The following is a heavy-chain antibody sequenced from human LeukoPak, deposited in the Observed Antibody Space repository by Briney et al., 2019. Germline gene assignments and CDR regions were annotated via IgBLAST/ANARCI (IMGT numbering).Heavy chain of an antibody. CDR1: GFIFTDYG. CDR3: AKVAATLFGFFDF. J-gene: IGHJ4*02. V-gene: IGHV3-30*18. D-gene: IGHD3-10*02. Sequence: GGSLRLSCAASGFIFTDYGMHWVRQAPGKGLEWVAVISNDGIDKYYADSVKGRFTISRDNSKNTLYLQMNSLRAEDTAVYYCAKVAATLFGFFDFWGQGTQVNVSS. CDR2: ISNDGIDK.